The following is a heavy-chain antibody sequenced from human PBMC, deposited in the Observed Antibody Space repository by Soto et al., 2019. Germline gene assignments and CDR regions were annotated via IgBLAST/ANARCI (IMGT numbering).Heavy chain of an antibody. CDR2: ISGDGGST. Sequence: GGSLRLSCAASGFTFDDYAMHWVRQAPGKGLEWVSLISGDGGSTYYADSVKGRFTISRDNSKNSLYLQMNSLRTEDTAVYYCAKDTSGSYYYYYGMDVWGQGTTVTVSS. J-gene: IGHJ6*02. D-gene: IGHD1-26*01. CDR1: GFTFDDYA. CDR3: AKDTSGSYYYYYGMDV. V-gene: IGHV3-43*02.